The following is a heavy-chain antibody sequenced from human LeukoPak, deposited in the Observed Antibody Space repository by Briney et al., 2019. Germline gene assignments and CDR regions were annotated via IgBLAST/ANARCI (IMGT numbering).Heavy chain of an antibody. D-gene: IGHD6-19*01. V-gene: IGHV3-30*03. CDR2: ISYDGSNK. CDR1: GFTFSSYG. CDR3: ARGQWLVSPFDY. J-gene: IGHJ4*02. Sequence: PGGSLRLSCAASGFTFSSYGMHWVRQAPGKGLEWVAVISYDGSNKYYADSVKGRFTISRDNSKNTLYLQMNSLRAEDTAVYYCARGQWLVSPFDYWGQGTLVTVSS.